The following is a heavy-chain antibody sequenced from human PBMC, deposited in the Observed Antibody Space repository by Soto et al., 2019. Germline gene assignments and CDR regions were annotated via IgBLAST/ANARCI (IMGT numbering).Heavy chain of an antibody. CDR1: GFTFGDYA. J-gene: IGHJ1*01. CDR3: TRDDYGDVAEYFQH. D-gene: IGHD4-17*01. V-gene: IGHV3-49*03. Sequence: PGGSLRLSCTASGFTFGDYAMSWFHRAPGKGLEWVGFIRSKAYGGTTEYAASVKGRFTISRDDSKSIAYLQMNSLKTEDTAVYYCTRDDYGDVAEYFQHWGQGTLVTVSS. CDR2: IRSKAYGGTT.